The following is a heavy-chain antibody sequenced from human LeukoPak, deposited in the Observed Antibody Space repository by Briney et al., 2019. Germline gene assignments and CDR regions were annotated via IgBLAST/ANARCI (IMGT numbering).Heavy chain of an antibody. Sequence: PSETLSLTCTVSGGSISSYYWSWIRQPPGKGLEWIGYIYYSGSTNYNPSLKSRVTISVDTSKNQFSLKPSSVTAADTAVYYCARGPHYYDSSGPPHYYYYMDVWGKGTTVTVSS. CDR1: GGSISSYY. CDR3: ARGPHYYDSSGPPHYYYYMDV. CDR2: IYYSGST. J-gene: IGHJ6*03. D-gene: IGHD3-22*01. V-gene: IGHV4-59*01.